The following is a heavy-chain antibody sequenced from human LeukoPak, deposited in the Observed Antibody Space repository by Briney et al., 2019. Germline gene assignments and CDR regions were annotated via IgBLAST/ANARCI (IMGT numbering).Heavy chain of an antibody. V-gene: IGHV4-34*01. CDR3: ARYHYYYDSSGYHDAFDI. D-gene: IGHD3-22*01. CDR2: INHSGST. Sequence: SETLSLTCAVYGGSFSGYYWSWIRQPPGKGLEWIGEINHSGSTNYNPSLKSRVTISVDTSKNQFSLKLSSVTAADTAVYYCARYHYYYDSSGYHDAFDIWGQGTMVTVSS. CDR1: GGSFSGYY. J-gene: IGHJ3*02.